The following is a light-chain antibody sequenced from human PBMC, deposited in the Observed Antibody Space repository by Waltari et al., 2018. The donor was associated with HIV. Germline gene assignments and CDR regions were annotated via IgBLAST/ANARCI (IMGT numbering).Light chain of an antibody. Sequence: SYELTQPPSVSVSPGETASITCSGEELGSRYVSWYQQKPGQSPLLVIYQDTKRPSGIPERFSGANSGNTGTLTISGTQTMDEADYYCQAWGTSNVVFGGGTKLTVL. J-gene: IGLJ2*01. CDR3: QAWGTSNVV. CDR2: QDT. V-gene: IGLV3-1*01. CDR1: ELGSRY.